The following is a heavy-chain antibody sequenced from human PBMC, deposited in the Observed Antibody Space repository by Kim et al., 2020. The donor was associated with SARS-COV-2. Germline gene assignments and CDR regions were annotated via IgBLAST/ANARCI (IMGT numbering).Heavy chain of an antibody. CDR3: VRGGRLW. D-gene: IGHD2-21*01. CDR1: GFTFTSYW. CDR2: INEDGSGK. V-gene: IGHV3-7*03. Sequence: GGSLRLSCAASGFTFTSYWRNWVRQAPGKGLEWVANINEDGSGKYYVGSVKGRFTISRDNAKNSVYLQMNSLRAEDTAVYYCVRGGRLWWGQGTLVTVSS. J-gene: IGHJ4*02.